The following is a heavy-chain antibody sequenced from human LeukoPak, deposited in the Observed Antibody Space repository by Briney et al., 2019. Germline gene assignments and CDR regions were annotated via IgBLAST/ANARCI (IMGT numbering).Heavy chain of an antibody. CDR3: AGAVTGYYLSHYYFPY. D-gene: IGHD3-9*01. CDR1: GDSISSGDSY. V-gene: IGHV4-30-4*01. CDR2: IYYNGIN. J-gene: IGHJ4*02. Sequence: SETLSLTCTVSGDSISSGDSYWTWIRHPPGRGLEWIGYIYYNGINCYNPSLKSRVIISVDQPKNQFALKLSSVTAADTAVYYCAGAVTGYYLSHYYFPYWGRGTLVTVSS.